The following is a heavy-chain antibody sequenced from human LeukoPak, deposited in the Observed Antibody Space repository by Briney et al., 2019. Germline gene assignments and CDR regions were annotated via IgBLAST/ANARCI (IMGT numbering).Heavy chain of an antibody. CDR3: ARHFYGSGSYRAYGMDV. D-gene: IGHD3-10*01. CDR1: GGSISSYY. V-gene: IGHV4-59*08. J-gene: IGHJ6*02. CDR2: IYSSGST. Sequence: SETLSLTCTVSGGSISSYYWSWIRQPPGKGLEWIGYIYSSGSTNYNHSLKSRVTISVATSKNQSSLKVSSVTAADTAVYYCARHFYGSGSYRAYGMDVWGQGTTVTVSS.